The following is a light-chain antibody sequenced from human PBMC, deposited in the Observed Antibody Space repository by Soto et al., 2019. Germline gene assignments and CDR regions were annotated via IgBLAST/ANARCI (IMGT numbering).Light chain of an antibody. CDR1: QDVMYD. V-gene: IGKV3-15*01. CDR3: QQYRSWRRT. Sequence: EIVLTQSPAALSVSPGGRATLSCRASQDVMYDLAWYQQKPGQAPRLLVYGASTRATDAPPRFRGSGSGREFSLTISSLQSEDFATYYCQQYRSWRRTFGQGSRVEIK. CDR2: GAS. J-gene: IGKJ1*01.